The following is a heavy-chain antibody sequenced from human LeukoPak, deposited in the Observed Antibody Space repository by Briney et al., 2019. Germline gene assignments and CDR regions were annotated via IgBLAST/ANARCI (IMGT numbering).Heavy chain of an antibody. Sequence: PGGSLRLSCAASGFTFSSYSMNWVRQAPGKGLEWVSSISSSSSYIYYADSVKGRFTISRDNAKNSLYLQMNSLRAGDTAVYYCAGSIAAAGTDAFDIWGQGTMVTVSS. CDR3: AGSIAAAGTDAFDI. CDR2: ISSSSSYI. J-gene: IGHJ3*02. V-gene: IGHV3-21*01. CDR1: GFTFSSYS. D-gene: IGHD6-13*01.